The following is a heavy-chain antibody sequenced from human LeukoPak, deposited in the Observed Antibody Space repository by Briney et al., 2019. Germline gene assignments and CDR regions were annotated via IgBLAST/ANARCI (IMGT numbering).Heavy chain of an antibody. CDR3: ARVGVDDSGNIIKYFFDY. Sequence: SETLSLTCTLSGGPISNYQWSWIRQPPGKGLEWIGNIYYSGTANYNPSLKSRVIISVDTSKNQFSLKLSPVTAADTAVYYCARVGVDDSGNIIKYFFDYWGQGTLVTVSS. CDR2: IYYSGTA. V-gene: IGHV4-59*01. CDR1: GGPISNYQ. D-gene: IGHD4-23*01. J-gene: IGHJ4*02.